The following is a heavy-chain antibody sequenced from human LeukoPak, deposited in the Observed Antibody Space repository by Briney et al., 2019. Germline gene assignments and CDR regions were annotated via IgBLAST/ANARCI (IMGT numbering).Heavy chain of an antibody. D-gene: IGHD3-22*01. V-gene: IGHV3-48*03. Sequence: QPGGSLRLSCEASGFTFSSYEMNWVRQAPGKGLEWVSYISSSGSTIHYADSVKGRFTISRDNAKNSLYLQMNSLRAEDSALYYCARGGSVGGGFDGSGYYPDSWGQGTLVTVSS. CDR3: ARGGSVGGGFDGSGYYPDS. J-gene: IGHJ4*02. CDR1: GFTFSSYE. CDR2: ISSSGSTI.